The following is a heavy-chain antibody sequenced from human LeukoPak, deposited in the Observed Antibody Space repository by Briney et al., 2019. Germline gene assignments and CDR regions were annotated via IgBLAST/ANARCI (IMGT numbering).Heavy chain of an antibody. CDR1: GDTFTGYY. J-gene: IGHJ4*02. CDR2: INPNSGST. Sequence: ASVKVSYKASGDTFTGYYMHWVRQAPGHGLEWMGWINPNSGSTNYAQKFQGRVTMTRDTSISTAYMELSRLRSDDTAEYYWAREREWDYYDSSAPEDYWGQGTLVTVSS. D-gene: IGHD3-22*01. CDR3: AREREWDYYDSSAPEDY. V-gene: IGHV1-2*02.